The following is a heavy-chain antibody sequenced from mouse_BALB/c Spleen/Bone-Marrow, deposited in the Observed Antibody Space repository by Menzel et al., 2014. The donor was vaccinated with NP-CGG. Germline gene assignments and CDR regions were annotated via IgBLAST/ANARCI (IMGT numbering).Heavy chain of an antibody. V-gene: IGHV1-82*01. Sequence: VKLQESGPELVKPGASVKISCKASGYAFSSSWMNWVKQRPGQGLEWIGRIYPGDGDTNYNGKFKGKATLTADKSSSTAYMQLCSLTSVDSAVYFCARFSTVYYFDYWGQGTTLTVSS. CDR3: ARFSTVYYFDY. CDR1: GYAFSSSW. CDR2: IYPGDGDT. D-gene: IGHD4-1*02. J-gene: IGHJ2*01.